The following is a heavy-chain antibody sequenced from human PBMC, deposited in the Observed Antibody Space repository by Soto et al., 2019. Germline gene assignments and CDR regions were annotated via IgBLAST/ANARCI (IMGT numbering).Heavy chain of an antibody. D-gene: IGHD4-17*01. Sequence: EVQLVESGGGLIRPGGSLRLSCAVSGFTVSTNYMSWVRQAPGKGLEWVSVVYSGGSTYYADSVKGRFTISRDNSKNTLFLQMTSLRAEDTAMYYGARGLGERVIRYDYCGQGTLVTVSS. CDR2: VYSGGST. CDR3: ARGLGERVIRYDY. CDR1: GFTVSTNY. J-gene: IGHJ4*02. V-gene: IGHV3-53*01.